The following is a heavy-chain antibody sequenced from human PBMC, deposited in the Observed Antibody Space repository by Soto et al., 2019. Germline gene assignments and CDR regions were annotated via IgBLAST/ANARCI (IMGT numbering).Heavy chain of an antibody. D-gene: IGHD6-19*01. Sequence: GESLKISCKGSGYSFTSYWIGWVRQMPGKGLEWMGIIYPGDSDTRYSPSFQGQVTISADKSISTAYLQWSSLKASDTAMYYCARAGIAVAATPYYYYMDVWGKGTTVTVS. J-gene: IGHJ6*03. CDR2: IYPGDSDT. CDR3: ARAGIAVAATPYYYYMDV. CDR1: GYSFTSYW. V-gene: IGHV5-51*01.